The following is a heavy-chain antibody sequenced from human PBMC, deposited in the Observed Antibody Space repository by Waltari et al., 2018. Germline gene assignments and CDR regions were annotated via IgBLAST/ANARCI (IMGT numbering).Heavy chain of an antibody. J-gene: IGHJ4*02. CDR2: IYDTGST. V-gene: IGHV4-59*01. CDR3: AREYYGSGSYLGYFDY. D-gene: IGHD3-10*01. CDR1: GGSISSYY. Sequence: QVQLQESGPGLVKPSETLSLICTVSGGSISSYYWSWIRQPPGGGLEWVREIYDTGSTDYNPSLKSRITMSVDTSKNQFSLKLSSVTAADTAVYYCAREYYGSGSYLGYFDYWGQGTLVTVSS.